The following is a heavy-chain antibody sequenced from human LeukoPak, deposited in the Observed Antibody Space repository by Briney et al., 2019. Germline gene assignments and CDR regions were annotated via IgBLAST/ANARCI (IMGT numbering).Heavy chain of an antibody. V-gene: IGHV4-59*01. D-gene: IGHD2-2*01. CDR1: GGSISSYY. Sequence: SETLSLTCTVSGGSISSYYWSWIRQPPGKGLEWIGYIYYNGSTNYNPSLKSRVTISVDTSKNQFSLKLSSVTAADTAVYYCAREVPAASGTFDYWGQGTLVTVSS. CDR2: IYYNGST. J-gene: IGHJ4*02. CDR3: AREVPAASGTFDY.